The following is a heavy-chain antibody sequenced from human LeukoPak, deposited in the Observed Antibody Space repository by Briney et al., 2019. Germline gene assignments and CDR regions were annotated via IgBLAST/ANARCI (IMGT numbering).Heavy chain of an antibody. CDR2: ISYDGSNK. D-gene: IGHD6-13*01. CDR1: GFTFSSYA. CDR3: AKDYTVVIPGIAAAGPDY. V-gene: IGHV3-30-3*01. J-gene: IGHJ4*02. Sequence: PGGSLRLSCAASGFTFSSYAMHWVRQAPGKGLEWVAVISYDGSNKYYADSVKGRFTISRDNSKNTLYLQMNSLRAEDTAVYYCAKDYTVVIPGIAAAGPDYWGQGTLVTVSS.